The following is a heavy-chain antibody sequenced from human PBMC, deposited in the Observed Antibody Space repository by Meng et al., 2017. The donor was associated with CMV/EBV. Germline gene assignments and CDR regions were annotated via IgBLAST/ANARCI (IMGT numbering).Heavy chain of an antibody. D-gene: IGHD5-12*01. Sequence: GESLKISCAASGFTFSDYYMSWIRQAPGKGLEWVSYISSSGSTIYYADSVKGRFTISRDNAKNSLYLQINSLRAEDTAVYYCARGRRGYSGYDFYDYWGQGTLVTVSS. V-gene: IGHV3-11*01. CDR1: GFTFSDYY. CDR3: ARGRRGYSGYDFYDY. CDR2: ISSSGSTI. J-gene: IGHJ4*02.